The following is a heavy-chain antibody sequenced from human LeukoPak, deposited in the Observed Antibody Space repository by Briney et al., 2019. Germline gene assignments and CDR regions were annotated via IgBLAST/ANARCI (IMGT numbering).Heavy chain of an antibody. CDR1: GFTFSSYA. CDR2: ISGSGAST. J-gene: IGHJ4*02. CDR3: ARDRDYGDYYLRAWDY. V-gene: IGHV3-23*01. Sequence: GGSLRLSCAASGFTFSSYAMGWVRQAPGKGLEWVSAISGSGASTYYADSVKGRFTISRDNSKNTLYLQMSSLRAEDTAVYYCARDRDYGDYYLRAWDYWGQGTLVTVSS. D-gene: IGHD4-17*01.